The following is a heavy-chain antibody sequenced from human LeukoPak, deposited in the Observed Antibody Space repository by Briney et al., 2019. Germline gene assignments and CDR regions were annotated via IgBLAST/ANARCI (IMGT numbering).Heavy chain of an antibody. CDR2: IIPIFGTV. CDR1: GGTFSSYA. V-gene: IGHV1-69*13. Sequence: ASVKVSCKASGGTFSSYAISWVRQAPGQGLEWMGGIIPIFGTVNYAQKFQGGITITADESTSTAYMGLSSLRSEDTAVYYCARAVLAHIVVVPAARGYYYMDVWGKGTTVTVSS. D-gene: IGHD2-2*01. J-gene: IGHJ6*03. CDR3: ARAVLAHIVVVPAARGYYYMDV.